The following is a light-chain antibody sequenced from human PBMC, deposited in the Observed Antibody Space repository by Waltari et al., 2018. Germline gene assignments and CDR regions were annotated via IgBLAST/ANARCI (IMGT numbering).Light chain of an antibody. CDR1: QRLSSY. Sequence: DIVLTQSPATLSLSPGERATLSCRASQRLSSYLAWYQQKPGQAPGLLIYDASNRAAGIPARFSGSGSGTDFTLTISSLEPENFAVYYCQQRSNWPPALTFGGGTKVEIK. J-gene: IGKJ4*01. CDR3: QQRSNWPPALT. CDR2: DAS. V-gene: IGKV3-11*01.